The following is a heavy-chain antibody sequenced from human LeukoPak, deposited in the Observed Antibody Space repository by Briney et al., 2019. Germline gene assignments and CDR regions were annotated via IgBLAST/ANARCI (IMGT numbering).Heavy chain of an antibody. CDR1: GGSISSYY. Sequence: PSETLSLTCTVSGGSISSYYWSWIRQPAGKGLEWIGRIYTSGSTNYNPSLKSRVTMSVDTSKNQFSLKLSSVTAADTAVYYCARDNSSGWYDPRYYYYGMDVWGQGTTVTVSS. CDR3: ARDNSSGWYDPRYYYYGMDV. J-gene: IGHJ6*02. CDR2: IYTSGST. V-gene: IGHV4-4*07. D-gene: IGHD6-19*01.